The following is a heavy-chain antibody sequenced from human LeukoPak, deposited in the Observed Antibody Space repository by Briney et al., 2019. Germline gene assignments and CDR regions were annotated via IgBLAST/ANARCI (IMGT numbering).Heavy chain of an antibody. CDR3: ARGVYIAAAQYGY. J-gene: IGHJ4*02. CDR2: IYYSGTT. CDR1: GGSISSYY. Sequence: SETLSLTCTVSGGSISSYYWSWIRQPPGKGLDWIGYIYYSGTTNYNPSLKSRVTISVATSKNQFSLKLSSVTAADTAVYYCARGVYIAAAQYGYWGQGTLVTVSS. D-gene: IGHD6-13*01. V-gene: IGHV4-59*01.